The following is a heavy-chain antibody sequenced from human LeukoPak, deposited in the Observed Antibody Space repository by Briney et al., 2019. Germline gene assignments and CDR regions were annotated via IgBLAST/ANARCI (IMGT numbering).Heavy chain of an antibody. Sequence: GGSLRLSCAASGFTFSSYWMHWVRQAPGKGLVWVSRINSDGSSTSYADSVKGRFTISRDNSKNTLYLQMNSLRAEDTAVYYCARGDCSGGSCYLSLTTIDYWGQGTLVTVSS. CDR1: GFTFSSYW. D-gene: IGHD2-15*01. CDR3: ARGDCSGGSCYLSLTTIDY. V-gene: IGHV3-74*01. CDR2: INSDGSST. J-gene: IGHJ4*02.